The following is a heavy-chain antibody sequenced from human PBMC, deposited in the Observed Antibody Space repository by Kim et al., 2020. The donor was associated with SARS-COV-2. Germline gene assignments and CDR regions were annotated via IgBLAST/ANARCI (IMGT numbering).Heavy chain of an antibody. CDR2: ISYDGSNK. D-gene: IGHD3-10*01. J-gene: IGHJ6*02. CDR3: ARDQWTRLRGVTSSYYGFDV. Sequence: GGSLRLSCAASGFTFSSCAMHWVRQAPGKGLEWVAVISYDGSNKNYADSVKGRFTISRDNSKNTLYLQMNSLRAEDTALYYCARDQWTRLRGVTSSYYGFDVWGQGTTVTVSS. V-gene: IGHV3-30-3*01. CDR1: GFTFSSCA.